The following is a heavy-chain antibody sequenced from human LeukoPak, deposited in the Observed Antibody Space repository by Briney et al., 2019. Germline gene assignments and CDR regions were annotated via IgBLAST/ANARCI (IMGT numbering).Heavy chain of an antibody. Sequence: NPGGSLRLSCAVSGFTFSSYTMSWVRQAPGKGLEWVSAISGSGGSTYYADSVKGRFTISRDNSKNTLYLQMNSLRAEDTAVYYCAKAVGNPPYYFDYWGQGTLVTVSS. CDR2: ISGSGGST. CDR1: GFTFSSYT. J-gene: IGHJ4*02. CDR3: AKAVGNPPYYFDY. V-gene: IGHV3-23*01.